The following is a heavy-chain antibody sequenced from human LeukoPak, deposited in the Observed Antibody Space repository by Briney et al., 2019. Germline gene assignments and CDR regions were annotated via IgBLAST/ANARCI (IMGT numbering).Heavy chain of an antibody. V-gene: IGHV4-34*01. CDR3: ARVWNSELYYYYMDV. CDR1: GGSFSGYY. D-gene: IGHD1-7*01. CDR2: INHSGST. Sequence: SETLSLTCAVYGGSFSGYYWSWIRQPPGKGLEWIGEINHSGSTNYNPSLKSRVTISVDTSKNQFSLKLSSVTAADTAVYYCARVWNSELYYYYMDVWGKGTTVTVSS. J-gene: IGHJ6*03.